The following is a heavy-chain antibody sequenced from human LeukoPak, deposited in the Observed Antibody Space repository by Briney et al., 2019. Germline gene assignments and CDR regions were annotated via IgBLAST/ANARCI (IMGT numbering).Heavy chain of an antibody. J-gene: IGHJ6*02. Sequence: PGGSLRLSCVASGFTVSSNYMSWVRQAPGKGLEWVSVIYSGGSTYYADSVKGRFTISRDSSKNTLYLQMNSLRAEDTAVYYCARDRSYGTRRVSMDVWPRDHGHRLL. CDR3: ARDRSYGTRRVSMDV. CDR2: IYSGGST. V-gene: IGHV3-66*01. D-gene: IGHD4-17*01. CDR1: GFTVSSNY.